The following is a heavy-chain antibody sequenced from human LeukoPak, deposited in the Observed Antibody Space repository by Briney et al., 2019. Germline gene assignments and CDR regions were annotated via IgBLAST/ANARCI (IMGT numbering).Heavy chain of an antibody. Sequence: SQTLSLTCAISGDSVSSNSAAWNWIRQSPSRGLEWLGRTYYRSKWYNDYAVSVKSRITINPDTSKNQFSLQLNSVTPEDTAVYYCARDRGRRQLEYYYYYGMDVWGQGTTVTVSS. J-gene: IGHJ6*02. CDR3: ARDRGRRQLEYYYYYGMDV. CDR1: GDSVSSNSAA. D-gene: IGHD6-13*01. V-gene: IGHV6-1*01. CDR2: TYYRSKWYN.